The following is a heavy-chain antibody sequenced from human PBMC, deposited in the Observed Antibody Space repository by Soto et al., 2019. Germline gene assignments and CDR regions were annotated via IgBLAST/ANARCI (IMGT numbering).Heavy chain of an antibody. CDR3: ARKQSSGWFYDAFDI. J-gene: IGHJ3*02. Sequence: LRLSCAASGFTVSSNYMSWVRQAPGKGLEWVSVIYSGGSTYYADSVKGRFTISRDNSKNTLYLQMNSLRAEDTAVYYCARKQSSGWFYDAFDIWGQGTIVTVSS. CDR1: GFTVSSNY. V-gene: IGHV3-53*01. D-gene: IGHD6-19*01. CDR2: IYSGGST.